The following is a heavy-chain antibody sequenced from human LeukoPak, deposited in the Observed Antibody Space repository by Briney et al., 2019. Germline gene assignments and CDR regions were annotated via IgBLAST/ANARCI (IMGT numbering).Heavy chain of an antibody. CDR2: IKQDGSEK. J-gene: IGHJ6*03. D-gene: IGHD2-2*01. CDR3: ARDQKDIVVVPAATSNFYYYYYYMDV. Sequence: PGGSLRLSCVASGFTFSTYWMSWVRQAPGKGLEWVANIKQDGSEKYYVDSVKGRFTISRDNAKNSLYLQMNSLRAEDTAVYYCARDQKDIVVVPAATSNFYYYYYYMDVWGKGTTVTVSS. V-gene: IGHV3-7*01. CDR1: GFTFSTYW.